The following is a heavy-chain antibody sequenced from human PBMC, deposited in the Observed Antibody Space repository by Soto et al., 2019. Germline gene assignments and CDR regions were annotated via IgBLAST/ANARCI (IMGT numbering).Heavy chain of an antibody. Sequence: ASVKVSCKASGYTFTSYGISWVRQAPGQGLEWMGWINAYNGNTNYAQKFQGRVTITRDTSASTAYMEPSSLRSEDTAVYYCAAVAAAGKPYYYYGMDVWGQGTTVTVSS. V-gene: IGHV1-18*01. J-gene: IGHJ6*02. CDR1: GYTFTSYG. D-gene: IGHD6-13*01. CDR2: INAYNGNT. CDR3: AAVAAAGKPYYYYGMDV.